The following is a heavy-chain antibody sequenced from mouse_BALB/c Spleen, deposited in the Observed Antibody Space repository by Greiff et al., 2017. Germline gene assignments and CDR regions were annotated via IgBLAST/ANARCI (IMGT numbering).Heavy chain of an antibody. CDR2: ISSGGGST. D-gene: IGHD1-1*01. Sequence: DVKLVESGGGLVKPGGSLKLSCAASGFAFSSYDMSWVRQTPEKRLEWVAYISSGGGSTYYPDTVKGRFTISRDNAKNTLYLQMSSLKSEDTAMYYCASLLLPAAMDYWGQGTSVTVSS. CDR1: GFAFSSYD. CDR3: ASLLLPAAMDY. V-gene: IGHV5-12-1*01. J-gene: IGHJ4*01.